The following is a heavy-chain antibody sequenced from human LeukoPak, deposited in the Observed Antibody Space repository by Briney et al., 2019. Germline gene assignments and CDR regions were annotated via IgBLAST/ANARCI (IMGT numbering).Heavy chain of an antibody. Sequence: GGSLRLSCAASGFTFSTYAMSWVRQAPGKGLEWVSAVSSSGGSTYYADSVEGRFTISRDNSKNTLHLQMNSLRAEDTAVYYCTRGYVGIDYWGQGTLVTVSS. CDR1: GFTFSTYA. D-gene: IGHD5-12*01. CDR2: VSSSGGST. J-gene: IGHJ4*02. CDR3: TRGYVGIDY. V-gene: IGHV3-23*01.